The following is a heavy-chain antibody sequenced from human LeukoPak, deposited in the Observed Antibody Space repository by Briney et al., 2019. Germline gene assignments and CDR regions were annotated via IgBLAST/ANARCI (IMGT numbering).Heavy chain of an antibody. CDR3: ARDLRFGELSEYYFDY. Sequence: GGSLRLPCAASGFTVSSNYMNWVRQAPGKGLEWVSVIYRFHRTNHADSVRGRFTISRDNAKNSLYLQMNSLRAEDTAVYYCARDLRFGELSEYYFDYWGQGTLVTVSS. CDR1: GFTVSSNY. D-gene: IGHD3-10*01. CDR2: IYRFHRT. J-gene: IGHJ4*02. V-gene: IGHV3-66*03.